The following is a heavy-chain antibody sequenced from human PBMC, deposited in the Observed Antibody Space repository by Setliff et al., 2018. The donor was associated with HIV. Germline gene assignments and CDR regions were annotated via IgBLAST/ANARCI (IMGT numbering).Heavy chain of an antibody. V-gene: IGHV1-46*01. J-gene: IGHJ3*02. D-gene: IGHD3-3*01. CDR3: ARLPFITIFGVLNGDDGFDI. Sequence: GASVKVSCKASGYTFTNYYIHWVRQAPGQGLEWMGIINPSGGSTTYAQKFQGRVTMTRDTSTSTVYMELSSLRSEDTAVYYCARLPFITIFGVLNGDDGFDIWGQGTMVTVSS. CDR2: INPSGGST. CDR1: GYTFTNYY.